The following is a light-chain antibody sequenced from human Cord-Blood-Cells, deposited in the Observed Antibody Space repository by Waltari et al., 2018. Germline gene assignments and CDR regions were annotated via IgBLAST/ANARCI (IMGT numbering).Light chain of an antibody. J-gene: IGLJ2*01. CDR1: VLAKKY. V-gene: IGLV3-27*01. CDR2: KDS. Sequence: SYELTQPSSVSVSPGQTARITCSGDVLAKKYARWFQQKPGQAPVLVIYKDSGRPSGIPERFSGSSSGTTVTLPISGAQVEDEADYYCQVWDSSSDHVVFGGGTKLTVL. CDR3: QVWDSSSDHVV.